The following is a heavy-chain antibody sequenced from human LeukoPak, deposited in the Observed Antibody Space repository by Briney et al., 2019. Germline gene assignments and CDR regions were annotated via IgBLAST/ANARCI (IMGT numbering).Heavy chain of an antibody. D-gene: IGHD5/OR15-5a*01. Sequence: ASVKVSCKASGYTFIGYYLHWVRQAPGQGLEWMGWINPTSGGTNYAQKFQDRVTMTRDTSINTAYMELSRLTSDDTAVYYCVGLVGLSTTASYWGQGTLVIVSS. CDR1: GYTFIGYY. CDR3: VGLVGLSTTASY. CDR2: INPTSGGT. V-gene: IGHV1-2*02. J-gene: IGHJ4*02.